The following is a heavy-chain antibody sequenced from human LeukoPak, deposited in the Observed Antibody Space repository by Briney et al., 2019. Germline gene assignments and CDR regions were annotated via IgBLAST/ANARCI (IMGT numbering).Heavy chain of an antibody. CDR2: IYTSGSS. D-gene: IGHD6-6*01. Sequence: SETLSLTCTVSGGSISTYYWGWIRQPAGKGLEWIGRIYTSGSSNYNTPLKSRVTMSVDTSKNQFSLKLSSVTAADTAVYYCARENEPAARSFDYWGQGTLVTVSS. CDR1: GGSISTYY. J-gene: IGHJ4*02. V-gene: IGHV4-4*07. CDR3: ARENEPAARSFDY.